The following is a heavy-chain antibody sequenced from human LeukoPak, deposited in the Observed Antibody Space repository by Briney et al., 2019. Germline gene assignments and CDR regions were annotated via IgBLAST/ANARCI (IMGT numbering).Heavy chain of an antibody. D-gene: IGHD3-10*01. CDR1: GFTFSSYA. V-gene: IGHV3-30-3*01. Sequence: GGSLRLPCAASGFTFSSYAMHWVRQAPGKGLEWVAVISYDGSNKYYADSVKGRFTISRDNSKNTLYLQMHSLRAEDTAVYYCAKELWFVNSYYFDYWGLGTLVTVSS. CDR2: ISYDGSNK. J-gene: IGHJ4*02. CDR3: AKELWFVNSYYFDY.